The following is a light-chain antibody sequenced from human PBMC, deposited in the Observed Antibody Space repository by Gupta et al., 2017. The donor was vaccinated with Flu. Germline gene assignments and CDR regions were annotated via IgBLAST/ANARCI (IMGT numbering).Light chain of an antibody. Sequence: IVTTQSPPSSTVIPGEPATTSCRSRHSLMHSNGYNYLDWYLQKPGQSPQLLFYVCSNRASGVPDRFSGSGSGTDFTLKISRVKAEDVGSYYCIQAQQAPHTFGGGTKVEIK. CDR2: VCS. CDR3: IQAQQAPHT. V-gene: IGKV2-28*01. J-gene: IGKJ4*02. CDR1: HSLMHSNGYNY.